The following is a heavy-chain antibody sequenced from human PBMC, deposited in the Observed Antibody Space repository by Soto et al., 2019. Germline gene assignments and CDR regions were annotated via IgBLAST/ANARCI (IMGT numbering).Heavy chain of an antibody. Sequence: ASVKVSCKASGYTLSSYGISWVRQAPGRGLEWMGWISGYNGQTNYAQKLQGRVTMTTDTSTSTAYMELRSLRSDDTAVYYCARDLLSGDFDYWGQGTLVTVSS. J-gene: IGHJ4*02. CDR3: ARDLLSGDFDY. V-gene: IGHV1-18*01. D-gene: IGHD6-25*01. CDR2: ISGYNGQT. CDR1: GYTLSSYG.